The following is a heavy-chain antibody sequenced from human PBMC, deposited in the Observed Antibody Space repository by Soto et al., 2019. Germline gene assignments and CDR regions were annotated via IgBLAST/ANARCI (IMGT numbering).Heavy chain of an antibody. CDR3: ARDHHSIGDYYGMDG. V-gene: IGHV4-31*03. CDR1: GASICTTGFY. Sequence: SGTLSLTCSVSGASICTTGFYWSWLRTHPGKAPEWIGNIHYTGRTSYNPSLKSRLAISLDVSKNQFSLSLSSVTSADTAVYYGARDHHSIGDYYGMDGWGQGTKVTVSS. J-gene: IGHJ6*02. D-gene: IGHD6-25*01. CDR2: IHYTGRT.